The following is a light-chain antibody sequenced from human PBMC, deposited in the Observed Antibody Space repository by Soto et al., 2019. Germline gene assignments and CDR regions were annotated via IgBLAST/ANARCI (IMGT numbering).Light chain of an antibody. CDR1: SSNIGTGYD. V-gene: IGLV1-40*01. CDR3: QSYDYSLSGFWV. CDR2: GNN. Sequence: QSVLTQSPSVSGAPGQRVTISCTGSSSNIGTGYDVHWYQLLPGTAPKLLIYGNNNRPSGVPDRFSGSRSGTSASLAITGFQAEDEAYYYCQSYDYSLSGFWVFGGGTKLTVL. J-gene: IGLJ3*02.